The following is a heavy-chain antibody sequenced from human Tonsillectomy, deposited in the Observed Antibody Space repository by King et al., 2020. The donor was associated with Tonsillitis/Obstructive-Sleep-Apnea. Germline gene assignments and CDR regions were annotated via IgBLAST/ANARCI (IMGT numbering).Heavy chain of an antibody. CDR1: GFTFSSYW. CDR3: TSVVDTGYDAFDI. Sequence: VQLVQSGGGLVQPGGSLRLSCAASGFTFSSYWMHWVRQAPGKGLVWVSRINSDGSSTSYADSVKGRFTISRDNAKNTLYLQMNSLRAEDTAVYYCTSVVDTGYDAFDIWGQGTMVTVSS. V-gene: IGHV3-74*02. CDR2: INSDGSST. D-gene: IGHD5-18*01. J-gene: IGHJ3*02.